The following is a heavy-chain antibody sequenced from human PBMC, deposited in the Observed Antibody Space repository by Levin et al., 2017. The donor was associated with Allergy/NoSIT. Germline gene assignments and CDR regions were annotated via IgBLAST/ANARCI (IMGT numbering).Heavy chain of an antibody. Sequence: GGSLRLTCAASGFSFINYAMSWVRQAPGTGLEWVSGISSSGRSTWYAGSVKGRFTISRDNSKNTLYLQMNSLRAEDTALYYCARDTPDLSPGPYFDYWGQGTLVTVSS. CDR2: ISSSGRST. J-gene: IGHJ4*02. V-gene: IGHV3-23*01. CDR3: ARDTPDLSPGPYFDY. CDR1: GFSFINYA.